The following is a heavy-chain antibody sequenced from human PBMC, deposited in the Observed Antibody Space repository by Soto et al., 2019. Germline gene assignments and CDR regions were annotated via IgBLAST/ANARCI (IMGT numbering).Heavy chain of an antibody. V-gene: IGHV3-30-3*01. CDR2: ISYDGDNK. CDR1: GFTFSYHA. J-gene: IGHJ6*02. Sequence: QVQLVESGGGVVQPGRSLRLSCAASGFTFSYHALNWVRQAPGKGLEWVAVISYDGDNKYIAESVKGRFTISRDNSKNTVSPQMNSLRTEDTAMYFCARGPTTSAFSGMDVGGQGTTVTVSS. D-gene: IGHD1-1*01. CDR3: ARGPTTSAFSGMDV.